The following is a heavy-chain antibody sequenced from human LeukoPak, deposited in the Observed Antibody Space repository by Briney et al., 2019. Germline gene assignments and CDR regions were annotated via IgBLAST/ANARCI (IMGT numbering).Heavy chain of an antibody. Sequence: GGSLRLSCAASGFTFSSYEMNWVRQAPGKGLEWVSYISSSGSTIYYADSVEGRFTISRDNAKNSLYLQMNSLRAEDTAVYYCAEHGITMIGGVWGKGTTVTISS. CDR2: ISSSGSTI. CDR1: GFTFSSYE. J-gene: IGHJ6*04. V-gene: IGHV3-48*03. D-gene: IGHD3-10*02. CDR3: AEHGITMIGGV.